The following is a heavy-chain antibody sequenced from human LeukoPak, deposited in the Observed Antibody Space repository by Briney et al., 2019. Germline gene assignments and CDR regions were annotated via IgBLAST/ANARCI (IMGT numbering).Heavy chain of an antibody. V-gene: IGHV3-33*08. D-gene: IGHD1-26*01. Sequence: GRSLRLSCAASGFTFSSYAMHWVRQAPGKGLEWVAVIWYDGSNKYYADSVKGRFTISRDNSKNTLYLQMNSLRAEDTAVYYCARGLGSSGYAFDIWGQGTMVTVSS. CDR2: IWYDGSNK. J-gene: IGHJ3*02. CDR3: ARGLGSSGYAFDI. CDR1: GFTFSSYA.